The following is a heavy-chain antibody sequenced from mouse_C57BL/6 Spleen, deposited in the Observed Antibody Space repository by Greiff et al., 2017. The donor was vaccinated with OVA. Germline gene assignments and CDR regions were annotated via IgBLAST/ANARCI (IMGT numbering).Heavy chain of an antibody. V-gene: IGHV14-4*01. CDR3: TTGYRVAY. D-gene: IGHD2-14*01. CDR1: GFTIKDDY. Sequence: EVQLQQSGAELVRPGASVKLSCTASGFTIKDDYMHWVKQRPEQGLEWIGWIDPENGDTEYASKFQGKATITADTSSNTAYLQLSSLTSEDTAVYYCTTGYRVAYWGQGTLVTVSA. CDR2: IDPENGDT. J-gene: IGHJ3*01.